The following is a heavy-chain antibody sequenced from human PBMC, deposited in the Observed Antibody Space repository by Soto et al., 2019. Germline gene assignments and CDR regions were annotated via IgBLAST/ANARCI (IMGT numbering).Heavy chain of an antibody. D-gene: IGHD3-16*01. Sequence: ASVKVSCKASGFIFTTYNIHWVRQAPGQRLEWMGWINAGNGNTKYSQKFQGRVTITRDTSASTAYMELSSLRSEDTAVYYCARDHLGGGLDYWGQGTLVTVSS. CDR1: GFIFTTYN. CDR3: ARDHLGGGLDY. CDR2: INAGNGNT. V-gene: IGHV1-3*01. J-gene: IGHJ4*02.